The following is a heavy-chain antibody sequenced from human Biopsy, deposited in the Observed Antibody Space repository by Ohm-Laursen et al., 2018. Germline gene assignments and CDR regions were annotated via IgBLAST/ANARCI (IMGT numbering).Heavy chain of an antibody. J-gene: IGHJ4*02. V-gene: IGHV4-59*11. CDR3: ARGSNDFGGLYFPR. CDR2: ISYTGYT. CDR1: GGSFTGHY. D-gene: IGHD4-23*01. Sequence: GTLSLTCTVSGGSFTGHYWSWIRQPPGKGLEWIGHISYTGYTSYNASLKSRVTISVGTSRNHFSLRLSSLTAADTAVYHCARGSNDFGGLYFPRWGQGTLLTVSS.